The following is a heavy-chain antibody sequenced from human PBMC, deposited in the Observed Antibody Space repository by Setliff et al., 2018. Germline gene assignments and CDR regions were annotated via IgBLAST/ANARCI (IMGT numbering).Heavy chain of an antibody. CDR1: GGSISSYY. CDR3: AREQWLDPPGYYYMDV. Sequence: SETLSLTCTVSGGSISSYYWSWIRQPAGKGLEWIGHIYIGGSANYNPSLKSRVTVSIDTSKNQFSLKLNSVTTADMAVYYCAREQWLDPPGYYYMDVWAKGTTVTVSS. CDR2: IYIGGSA. J-gene: IGHJ6*03. D-gene: IGHD6-19*01. V-gene: IGHV4-4*07.